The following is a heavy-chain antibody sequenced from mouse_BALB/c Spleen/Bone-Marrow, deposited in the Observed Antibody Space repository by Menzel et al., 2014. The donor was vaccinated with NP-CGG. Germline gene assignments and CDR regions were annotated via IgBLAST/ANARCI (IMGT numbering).Heavy chain of an antibody. CDR2: IYPGNVNT. J-gene: IGHJ2*01. V-gene: IGHV1S56*01. Sequence: VQGVESGPELVKPGASVRISCKASGYTFTSYYIHWVKQRPGQGLERIGWIYPGNVNTKYNEKFKGKATLTADKSSSTAYMQLSSLTSEDSAVYFCARRYDDYFDYWGQGTTLTVSS. CDR1: GYTFTSYY. D-gene: IGHD2-14*01. CDR3: ARRYDDYFDY.